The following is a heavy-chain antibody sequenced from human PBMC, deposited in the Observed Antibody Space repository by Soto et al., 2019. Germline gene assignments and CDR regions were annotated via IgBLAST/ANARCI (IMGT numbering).Heavy chain of an antibody. CDR3: ARSRDRDFWSGYYWVDY. Sequence: SETLSLTCTVSCGSISSGGYYWSWIRQHPGKGLEWIGYIYYSGSTYYNPSLKSRVTISVDTSKNQFSLKLSSVTAADTAVYYCARSRDRDFWSGYYWVDYWGQGTLVTVSS. D-gene: IGHD3-3*01. CDR2: IYYSGST. V-gene: IGHV4-31*03. CDR1: CGSISSGGYY. J-gene: IGHJ4*02.